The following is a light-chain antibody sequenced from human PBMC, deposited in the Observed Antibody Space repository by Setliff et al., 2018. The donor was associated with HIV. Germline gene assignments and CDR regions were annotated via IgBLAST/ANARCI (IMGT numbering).Light chain of an antibody. CDR1: SSDIGAYNY. J-gene: IGLJ1*01. V-gene: IGLV2-14*03. CDR3: YSYTAGTSYV. CDR2: DVT. Sequence: QSASVSGSPGQSITISCTGTSSDIGAYNYVSWYQQYPGKAPKLVIYDVTIRPSGVSNRFSGSKSGNTASLTISGLQAEDEGDYYCYSYTAGTSYVFGGGTKVTVL.